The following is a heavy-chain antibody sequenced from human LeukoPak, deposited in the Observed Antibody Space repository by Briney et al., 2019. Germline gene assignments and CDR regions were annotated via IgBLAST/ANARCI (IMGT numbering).Heavy chain of an antibody. CDR2: INSDGIIT. D-gene: IGHD5-12*01. Sequence: GGSLRLSCEAPGFTFSSYWMHWVRQVPGKGLVWVSRINSDGIITNYADSVKGRFTISRDSAKDTLYLQMNSLRVEDTAVYYCARVWLPGWGQGTLVTVSS. CDR1: GFTFSSYW. V-gene: IGHV3-74*01. J-gene: IGHJ4*02. CDR3: ARVWLPG.